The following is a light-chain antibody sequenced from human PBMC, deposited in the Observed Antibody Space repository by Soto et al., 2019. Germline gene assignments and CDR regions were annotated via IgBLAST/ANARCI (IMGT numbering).Light chain of an antibody. J-gene: IGKJ5*01. CDR1: QGVSSN. CDR2: GAS. CDR3: QQYNNWPPIT. Sequence: EIVMTQSPATLSVSPGERATLSCRSSQGVSSNLAWYQQKPGQAPRLLIYGASTRATGIPARFSGSGSGTAFTLTISSLQSADFAVYYCQQYNNWPPITFGQGTRLENK. V-gene: IGKV3-15*01.